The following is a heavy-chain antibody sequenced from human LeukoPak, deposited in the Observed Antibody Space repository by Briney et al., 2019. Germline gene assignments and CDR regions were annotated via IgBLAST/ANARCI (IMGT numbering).Heavy chain of an antibody. CDR3: AREYCSGGICYAYFDY. CDR2: INPNSGDT. J-gene: IGHJ4*02. Sequence: ASVKVSCKASGYTFTGYYMHWVRQAPGQGLEWMGRINPNSGDTTYAQKFQGRVTMTRDTSISTAYMELSRLRSDDTAVYYCAREYCSGGICYAYFDYWGQGTPVTVSS. V-gene: IGHV1-2*06. CDR1: GYTFTGYY. D-gene: IGHD2-15*01.